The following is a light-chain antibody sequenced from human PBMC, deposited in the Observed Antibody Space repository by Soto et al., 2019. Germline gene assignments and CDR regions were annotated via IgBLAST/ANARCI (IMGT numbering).Light chain of an antibody. CDR1: QGVGTL. CDR3: QQCNNWPQWT. CDR2: DAY. J-gene: IGKJ1*01. V-gene: IGKV3-11*01. Sequence: EIALTQSPATLSLSAGDSVTITCRASQGVGTLFAWYQQKPRQAPRLNIYDAYTRANGMPPTFSGSGSGTDFTLTISSLEPEDFAVYYCQQCNNWPQWTCGEGTKVDIK.